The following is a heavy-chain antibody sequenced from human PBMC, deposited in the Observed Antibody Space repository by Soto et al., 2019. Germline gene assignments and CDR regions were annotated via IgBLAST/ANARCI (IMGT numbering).Heavy chain of an antibody. CDR1: GGSISIHY. CDR2: IYYSGST. D-gene: IGHD4-17*01. V-gene: IGHV4-59*11. CDR3: ARDDGDSLFDY. J-gene: IGHJ4*02. Sequence: SETLSPTCTVSGGSISIHYWSWIRQPPGKGLEWIGYIYYSGSTNYNPCLKSRVTISVDTSKNQFSLKLSAVTAADTAVYYCARDDGDSLFDYCGQGTLVTVSS.